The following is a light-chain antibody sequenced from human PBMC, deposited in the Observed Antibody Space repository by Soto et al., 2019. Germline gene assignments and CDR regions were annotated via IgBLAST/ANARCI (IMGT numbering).Light chain of an antibody. CDR2: DVS. V-gene: IGLV2-11*01. J-gene: IGLJ3*02. Sequence: QSALTQPRSVSGSPGQSVTISCTGTSGDIGTYKYVSWYQQYPGKVPKVIIYDVSERPSGVPDRFSGSKSANTASLTISGLQADDEADYYCCSFAGSYSYVFGAGTKLTVL. CDR3: CSFAGSYSYV. CDR1: SGDIGTYKY.